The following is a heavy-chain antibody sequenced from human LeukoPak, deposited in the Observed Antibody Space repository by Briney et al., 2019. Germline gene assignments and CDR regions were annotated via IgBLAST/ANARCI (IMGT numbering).Heavy chain of an antibody. J-gene: IGHJ6*02. Sequence: PGGSLRLSCAASGFTFSSYWMHWVRQAPGKGLVWVSRINSDGSSTSYADSVKGRFTISRDNAKNTLYLQMNSLRAEDTAVYYCARDSGYYDFWSGYYYYYYGMDVWGQGTTVTVSS. D-gene: IGHD3-3*01. CDR1: GFTFSSYW. CDR3: ARDSGYYDFWSGYYYYYYGMDV. CDR2: INSDGSST. V-gene: IGHV3-74*01.